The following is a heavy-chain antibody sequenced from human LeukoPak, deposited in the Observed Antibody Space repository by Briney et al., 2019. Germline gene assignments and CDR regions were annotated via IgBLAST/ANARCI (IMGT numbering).Heavy chain of an antibody. CDR3: ARVVGSVPREYFDY. CDR1: GYTFTGYY. CDR2: INPNSGGT. V-gene: IGHV1-2*02. J-gene: IGHJ4*02. D-gene: IGHD3-10*01. Sequence: ASVKVSCTASGYTFTGYYMHWVRQAPGQGLEWMGWINPNSGGTNYAQKFQGRVTMTRDTSISTAYMELSRLRSDDTAVYYCARVVGSVPREYFDYWGQGTLVTVSS.